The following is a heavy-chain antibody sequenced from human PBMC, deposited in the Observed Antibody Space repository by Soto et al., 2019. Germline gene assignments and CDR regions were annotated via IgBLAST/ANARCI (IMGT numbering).Heavy chain of an antibody. CDR2: ISSSSSYI. Sequence: GGSLRLSCAASGFTFSSYSMNWVRQAPGKGLEWVSSISSSSSYIYYADSVKGRFTISGDNAKNSLYLQMNSLGAEDTAVYYCASLVSPRLSSSSLFDYWGQGTLVTVSS. CDR1: GFTFSSYS. V-gene: IGHV3-21*01. J-gene: IGHJ4*02. CDR3: ASLVSPRLSSSSLFDY. D-gene: IGHD6-6*01.